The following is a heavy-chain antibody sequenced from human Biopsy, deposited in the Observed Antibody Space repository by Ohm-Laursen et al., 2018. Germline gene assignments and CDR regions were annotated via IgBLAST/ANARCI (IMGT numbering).Heavy chain of an antibody. CDR2: FAPENGRI. D-gene: IGHD1-1*01. V-gene: IGHV1-24*01. Sequence: ASVKVSCKVSGYSVTELSMHWVRQAPGQGLEWMGGFAPENGRIVYSQKFQGRVTVTEDTSTNTAYMEVWRLRSDDTAVYYCAADINVWNVNYWGQGTQVIVSS. J-gene: IGHJ4*02. CDR3: AADINVWNVNY. CDR1: GYSVTELS.